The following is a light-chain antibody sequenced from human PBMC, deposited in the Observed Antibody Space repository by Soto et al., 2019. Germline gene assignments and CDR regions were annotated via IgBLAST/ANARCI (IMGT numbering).Light chain of an antibody. Sequence: EIVMTQAPATLSVSPGERATLSCRASQSVSRNLAWYQQKPGQAPRLLIYGASTSATSIPGRFSGSGSGTEFTLTISGLQFEDFAVYYCQQYINWPPRTFGQGTKVEIK. CDR3: QQYINWPPRT. V-gene: IGKV3-15*01. J-gene: IGKJ1*01. CDR1: QSVSRN. CDR2: GAS.